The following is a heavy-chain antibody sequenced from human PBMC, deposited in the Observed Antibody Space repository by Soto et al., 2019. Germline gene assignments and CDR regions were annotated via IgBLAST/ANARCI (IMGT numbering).Heavy chain of an antibody. V-gene: IGHV4-4*07. CDR2: LSASGRT. CDR3: ARGMGRYFDI. J-gene: IGHJ2*01. CDR1: GDSIGNFY. D-gene: IGHD2-8*01. Sequence: SETLSLTGAISGDSIGNFYWSWIRQPAGKGLESLGRLSASGRTNYSPSLQSRVTMSLDRSKNRFSLRLTSVSAADTAVYFCARGMGRYFDIWGRGTLVTVSS.